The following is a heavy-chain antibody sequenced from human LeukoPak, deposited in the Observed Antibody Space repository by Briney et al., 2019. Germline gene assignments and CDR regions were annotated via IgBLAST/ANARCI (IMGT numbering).Heavy chain of an antibody. Sequence: PSETLSLTCTVSGGSISSGSYYWSWIRQPAGKGLEWIGRIYTSGSTNYNPSLKSRVTISVDTSKNQFSLKLSSVTAADTAVYYCVQERGPDYYYYMDVWGKGTTVTVSS. CDR3: VQERGPDYYYYMDV. CDR2: IYTSGST. CDR1: GGSISSGSYY. V-gene: IGHV4-61*02. D-gene: IGHD3-10*01. J-gene: IGHJ6*03.